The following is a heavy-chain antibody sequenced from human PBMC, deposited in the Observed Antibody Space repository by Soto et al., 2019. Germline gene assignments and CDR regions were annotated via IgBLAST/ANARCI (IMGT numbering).Heavy chain of an antibody. V-gene: IGHV1-18*01. J-gene: IGHJ4*02. D-gene: IGHD4-17*01. Sequence: QVQLVQSAAEVKKPGASGKVSCTTSGYTFSGYAMSWVRQAPGQGLEWMGWISAYNGNTGYAQKFPGSLTLTTDTSSAPAHMELRGLTSDDTALYYCARTSTDYGDYGWSLGYWGQGTLVTVSS. CDR2: ISAYNGNT. CDR3: ARTSTDYGDYGWSLGY. CDR1: GYTFSGYA.